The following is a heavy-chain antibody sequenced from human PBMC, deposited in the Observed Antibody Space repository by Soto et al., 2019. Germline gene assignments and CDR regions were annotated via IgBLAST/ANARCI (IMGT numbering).Heavy chain of an antibody. CDR2: INSDGRTT. D-gene: IGHD2-21*01. CDR1: GFTFSSYW. Sequence: EVQLVESGGGLVQPGGSLRLSCAASGFTFSSYWMNWFRQAPGKGLVWVSRINSDGRTTGYVDSVKGRFTISRDNAKNTLYLQMNSLRAEDTAVYYCARRDQIAYYYGMDVWGQGTTVTVSS. J-gene: IGHJ6*02. V-gene: IGHV3-74*01. CDR3: ARRDQIAYYYGMDV.